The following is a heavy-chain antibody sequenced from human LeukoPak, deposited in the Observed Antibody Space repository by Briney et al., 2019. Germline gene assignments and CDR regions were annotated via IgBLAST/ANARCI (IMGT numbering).Heavy chain of an antibody. CDR1: GYTFTSHY. J-gene: IGHJ4*02. V-gene: IGHV1-46*01. D-gene: IGHD3-10*01. CDR2: INPSGGGT. Sequence: ASVKVSCKASGYTFTSHYMQWVRLAPGQGLEWMGIINPSGGGTRYAQKFQGRVTMTRDTSTSTVYMELSSLRSEDTAVYYCAREGSGSLPHLDHWGQGTLATVSS. CDR3: AREGSGSLPHLDH.